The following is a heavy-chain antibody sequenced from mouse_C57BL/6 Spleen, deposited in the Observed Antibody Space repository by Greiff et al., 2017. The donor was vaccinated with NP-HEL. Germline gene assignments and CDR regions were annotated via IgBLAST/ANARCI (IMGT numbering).Heavy chain of an antibody. V-gene: IGHV7-3*01. Sequence: EVQVVESGGGLVQPGVSLSLSCAASGFTFTDYYMSWVRQPPGKALEWLGFIRNKANGYTTEYSASVKGRFTISRDNSQSILYLQMNALRAEDSATYYCARYSDYDKVYFDDWGQGTTLTVSS. CDR2: IRNKANGYTT. CDR3: ARYSDYDKVYFDD. CDR1: GFTFTDYY. J-gene: IGHJ2*01. D-gene: IGHD2-4*01.